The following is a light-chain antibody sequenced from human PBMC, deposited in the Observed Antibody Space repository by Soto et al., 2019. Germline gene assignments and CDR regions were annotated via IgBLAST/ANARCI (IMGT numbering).Light chain of an antibody. J-gene: IGKJ1*01. CDR2: DAS. CDR1: QSISSW. Sequence: DIQMTQSPSTLSASVGDRVTITCRASQSISSWLAWYQQKPGKAPKLXIYDASSLESGVPSRFSCSGAGTEFTRTISSLQPDDVSTDYCQQYNSYSRTFGQGTKVDIK. CDR3: QQYNSYSRT. V-gene: IGKV1-5*01.